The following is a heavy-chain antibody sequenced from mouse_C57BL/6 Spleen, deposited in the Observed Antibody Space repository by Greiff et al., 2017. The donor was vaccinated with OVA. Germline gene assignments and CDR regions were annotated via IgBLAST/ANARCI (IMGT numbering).Heavy chain of an antibody. CDR3: ARRLYGSSYGAMDY. CDR2: ISSGSSTI. V-gene: IGHV5-17*01. CDR1: GFTFSDYG. Sequence: DVKLVASGGGLVKPGGSLILSCAASGFTFSDYGMHWVRQAPEKGLVWVAYISSGSSTIYYADTVKGRFTISRDNAKNTLFLRMTSLKSEDAAKYYCARRLYGSSYGAMDYWGQGTSVTVSS. D-gene: IGHD1-1*01. J-gene: IGHJ4*01.